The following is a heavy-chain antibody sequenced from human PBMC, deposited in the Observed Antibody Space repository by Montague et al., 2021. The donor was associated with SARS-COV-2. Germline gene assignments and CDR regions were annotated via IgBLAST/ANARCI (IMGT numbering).Heavy chain of an antibody. CDR3: ASGKYYDFWSGYYSHDYVSGMDV. D-gene: IGHD3-3*01. CDR1: GGSISSYY. V-gene: IGHV4-4*07. J-gene: IGHJ6*02. CDR2: IHTSGST. Sequence: SETLSLTCTVSGGSISSYYWSWIRQSAGKGLELIGRIHTSGSTDSNPSLTSRVTMSVATSKNQFSLKLSSVTAADTAVYYCASGKYYDFWSGYYSHDYVSGMDVWGQRTTVTVSS.